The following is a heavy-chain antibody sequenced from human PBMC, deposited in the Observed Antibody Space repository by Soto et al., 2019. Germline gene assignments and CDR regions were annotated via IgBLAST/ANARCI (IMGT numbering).Heavy chain of an antibody. V-gene: IGHV4-59*01. CDR1: GGSISGYY. Sequence: QVQLQESGPGLVKPSETLSLTCTVSGGSISGYYWNWIRQPPGKGLEWIGYIYYSGTVTYNPSLKSRISLAIATTKNLFSLKLRSVTAADTAVYYCARDRPLEKRGYYYGLEVWGQGTTVTVSS. CDR3: ARDRPLEKRGYYYGLEV. D-gene: IGHD1-1*01. J-gene: IGHJ6*02. CDR2: IYYSGTV.